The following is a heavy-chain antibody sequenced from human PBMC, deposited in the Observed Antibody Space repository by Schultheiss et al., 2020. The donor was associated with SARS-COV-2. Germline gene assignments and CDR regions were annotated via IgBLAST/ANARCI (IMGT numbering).Heavy chain of an antibody. J-gene: IGHJ5*02. Sequence: SQTLSLTCTVSGGSISSGGYYWSWIRQHPGKGLEWIGSIYYSGSTYYNPSLKSRVTISVDTSKNQFSLKLSSVTAADTAVYYCASVGYCSSTSCYTDWFDPWGQGTLVTVSS. D-gene: IGHD2-2*02. CDR2: IYYSGST. CDR1: GGSISSGGYY. V-gene: IGHV4-39*07. CDR3: ASVGYCSSTSCYTDWFDP.